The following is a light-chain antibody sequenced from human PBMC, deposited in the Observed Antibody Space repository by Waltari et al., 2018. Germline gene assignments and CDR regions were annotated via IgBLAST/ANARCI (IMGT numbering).Light chain of an antibody. CDR2: GKN. CDR3: NSRDSSGNHLVV. Sequence: SSELTQDPAVSVALGQTVRITCQGDSLRSYYASWYQQKPDQAPVLVIYGKNNRPSGIPDRFSGSSSGNTASLTITGAQAEDEADYYCNSRDSSGNHLVVFGGGTKLTVL. J-gene: IGLJ2*01. V-gene: IGLV3-19*01. CDR1: SLRSYY.